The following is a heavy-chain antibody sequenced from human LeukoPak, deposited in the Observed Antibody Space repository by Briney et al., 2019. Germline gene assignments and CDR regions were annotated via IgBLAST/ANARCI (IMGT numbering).Heavy chain of an antibody. CDR2: ISDSGGST. CDR3: ASMIVATKYYFDY. Sequence: PGGSLRLSCAVSGITLSNYGMSWVRQAPGKGLEWVAGISDSGGSTNYADSVKGRFTISRDNPKNTLYLQMNSLRAEDTAVYYCASMIVATKYYFDYWGQGTLVTVSS. J-gene: IGHJ4*02. D-gene: IGHD5-12*01. CDR1: GITLSNYG. V-gene: IGHV3-23*01.